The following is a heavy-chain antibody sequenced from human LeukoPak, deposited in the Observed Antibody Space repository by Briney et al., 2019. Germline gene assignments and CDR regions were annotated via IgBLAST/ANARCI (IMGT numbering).Heavy chain of an antibody. V-gene: IGHV3-7*01. CDR2: IKQAGSEK. Sequence: GGSLRLSCAASGSTSSSYWMSWVRQAPGHGLEWVANIKQAGSEKYYVDSVKGRFTISRDNAKNSLYLQMNSLRAEDTAVYYCAREVEMATIIYFDYWGQGTLVTVSS. J-gene: IGHJ4*02. CDR3: AREVEMATIIYFDY. CDR1: GSTSSSYW. D-gene: IGHD5-24*01.